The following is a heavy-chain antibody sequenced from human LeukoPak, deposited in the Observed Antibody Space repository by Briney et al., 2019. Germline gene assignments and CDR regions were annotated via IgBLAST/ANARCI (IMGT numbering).Heavy chain of an antibody. Sequence: GGSLRLSCAASGFTFSTYWMNWFRQTPGKGLEWVAKIKADEGEKDRVASVKGRFTISRDNAKNSLYLQMNSLRVEDTAVYYCARGGAARPDFWGQGTLVTVSS. CDR1: GFTFSTYW. V-gene: IGHV3-7*01. J-gene: IGHJ4*02. CDR2: IKADEGEK. D-gene: IGHD6-6*01. CDR3: ARGGAARPDF.